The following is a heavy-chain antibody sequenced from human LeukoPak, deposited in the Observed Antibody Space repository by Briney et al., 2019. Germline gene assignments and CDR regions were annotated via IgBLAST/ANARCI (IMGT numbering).Heavy chain of an antibody. D-gene: IGHD2-2*01. Sequence: GGSLRLSCAASGFTFDDYAMHWVRQAPGKGLEGVSGISWNSGTIGYADSVKGRFTISGDNAKNSLYLQTNSLRAEDTALYYCAKGHCSSTSCYSGFDYWGQGTLVTVSS. CDR1: GFTFDDYA. V-gene: IGHV3-9*01. CDR2: ISWNSGTI. CDR3: AKGHCSSTSCYSGFDY. J-gene: IGHJ4*02.